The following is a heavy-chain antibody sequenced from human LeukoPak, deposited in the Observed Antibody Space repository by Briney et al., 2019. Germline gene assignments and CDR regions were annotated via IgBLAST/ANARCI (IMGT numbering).Heavy chain of an antibody. D-gene: IGHD2-2*01. CDR3: ALTRYCSSTSCLLFDY. CDR1: GGSISSGGYY. CDR2: IYYSGST. Sequence: SQTLSLTCTVSGGSISSGGYYWSWIRQHPGKGLEWIGYIYYSGSTYYNPSLKSRVTISVDTSKNQFSLKLSSVTAADTAVYYCALTRYCSSTSCLLFDYRGQGTLVTVSS. V-gene: IGHV4-31*03. J-gene: IGHJ4*02.